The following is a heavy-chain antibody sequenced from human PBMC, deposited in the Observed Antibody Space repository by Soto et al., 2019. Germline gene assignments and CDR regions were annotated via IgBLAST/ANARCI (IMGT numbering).Heavy chain of an antibody. CDR1: GFTFSSYA. D-gene: IGHD3-10*01. J-gene: IGHJ4*02. V-gene: IGHV3-30-3*01. CDR2: ISYDGSNK. CDR3: ATVIKAPALDY. Sequence: PGGSLRLSCAASGFTFSSYAMHWVRQAPGKGLEWVAVISYDGSNKYYADSVKGRFTISRDNSKNTLYLQMNSLRAEDTAVYYCATVIKAPALDYWGQGTLVTVSS.